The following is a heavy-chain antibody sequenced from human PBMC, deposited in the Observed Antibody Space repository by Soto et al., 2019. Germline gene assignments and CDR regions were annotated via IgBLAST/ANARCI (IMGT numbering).Heavy chain of an antibody. CDR3: AIDITVTTFYYYYGMDV. V-gene: IGHV1-69*13. Sequence: SVKVSCKXSGGTFSSYAISWVRQAPGQGLEWMGGIIPIFGTANYAQKFQGRVTITADESTSTAYMELSSLRSEDTAVYYCAIDITVTTFYYYYGMDVWGQGTTVTVSS. D-gene: IGHD4-4*01. CDR2: IIPIFGTA. J-gene: IGHJ6*02. CDR1: GGTFSSYA.